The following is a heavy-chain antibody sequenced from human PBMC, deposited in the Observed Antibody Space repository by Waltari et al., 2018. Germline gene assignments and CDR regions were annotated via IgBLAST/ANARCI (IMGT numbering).Heavy chain of an antibody. J-gene: IGHJ3*02. CDR3: GRDVYGDYVGGGGGAFDI. CDR1: GFTLSTYS. CDR2: ISSRTYI. D-gene: IGHD4-17*01. V-gene: IGHV3-21*01. Sequence: EVQLVESGGGLVKPGGSLRLSCAASGFTLSTYSMNWVRQAPGRGLEWVSSISSRTYIYYADSVKGRFTISRDNAKTSLDLQMNTLRAEDTAVYYCGRDVYGDYVGGGGGAFDIWGQGTMVTVSS.